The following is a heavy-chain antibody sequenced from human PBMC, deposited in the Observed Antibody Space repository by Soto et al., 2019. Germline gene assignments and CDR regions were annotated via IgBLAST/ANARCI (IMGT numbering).Heavy chain of an antibody. J-gene: IGHJ4*02. CDR1: GFTFSSYA. CDR3: ARDGLLGYFDY. D-gene: IGHD3-16*01. V-gene: IGHV3-30-3*01. CDR2: ISYDGNNK. Sequence: QVQLVESGGGVVQPGRSLRLSCAASGFTFSSYAMHWVRQAPGKGLEWVAVISYDGNNKYYADSVKGRFTISRDNSKNTLYLQMNSLRAEDTAVYYCARDGLLGYFDYWGQGTLVTVSS.